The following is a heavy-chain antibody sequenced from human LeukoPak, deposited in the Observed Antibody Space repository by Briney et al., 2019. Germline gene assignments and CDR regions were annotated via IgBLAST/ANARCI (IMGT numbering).Heavy chain of an antibody. CDR1: GFTFSSYS. CDR2: ISSSSSTI. D-gene: IGHD2-2*01. J-gene: IGHJ6*02. V-gene: IGHV3-48*01. Sequence: PGGSLRLSCAASGFTFSSYSMNWVRQAPGKGLEWVSYISSSSSTIYYADSVKGRFTISRDNAKNSLYLQMNSLRAEDTAVYYCARDAGGYCSSTSCYYYYGMDVWGQGTTVTVSS. CDR3: ARDAGGYCSSTSCYYYYGMDV.